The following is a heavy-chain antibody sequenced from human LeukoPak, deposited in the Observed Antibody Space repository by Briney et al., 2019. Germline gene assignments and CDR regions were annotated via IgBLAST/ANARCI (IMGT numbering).Heavy chain of an antibody. V-gene: IGHV4-38-2*02. D-gene: IGHD3-10*01. Sequence: SETLSLTCTVSGYSISSGYYWGWIRQPPGKGLEWIGSIYHSGSTYYNPSLKSRVTISVDTSKNQFSLKLSSVTAADTAVYYCARRAVTMVRGVIITLYFDYWGQGTLVTVSS. CDR3: ARRAVTMVRGVIITLYFDY. CDR2: IYHSGST. CDR1: GYSISSGYY. J-gene: IGHJ4*02.